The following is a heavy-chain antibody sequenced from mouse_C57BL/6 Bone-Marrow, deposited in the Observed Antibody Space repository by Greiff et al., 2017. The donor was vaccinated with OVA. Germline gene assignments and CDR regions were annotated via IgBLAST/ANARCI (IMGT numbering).Heavy chain of an antibody. CDR2: IDPSDSYT. CDR3: ARKRGYPAWFAY. Sequence: QVQLQQPGAELVKPGASVKLSCKASGYTFTSYWMQWVKQRPGQGLEWIGEIDPSDSYTNYNQKFKGKATLTVDTSSSTAYMQLKSLTSEDSAVYYCARKRGYPAWFAYWGQGTLVTVSA. CDR1: GYTFTSYW. V-gene: IGHV1-50*01. D-gene: IGHD2-2*01. J-gene: IGHJ3*01.